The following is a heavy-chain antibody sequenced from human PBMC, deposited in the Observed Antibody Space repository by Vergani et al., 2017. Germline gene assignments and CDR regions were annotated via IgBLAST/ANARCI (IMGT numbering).Heavy chain of an antibody. CDR2: INPRGGHT. Sequence: QVQVVQSGAEVKKSGASVKVSCKTSGYTFSNYYMHWVRQAPGQGLELMGIINPRGGHTNYAQKFQGRVTMTRDTSTSTVYMELSSLRSEDTAIYYCARGDYGILTGYRYWGQGTLVTVSA. V-gene: IGHV1-46*03. CDR3: ARGDYGILTGYRY. CDR1: GYTFSNYY. D-gene: IGHD3-9*01. J-gene: IGHJ4*02.